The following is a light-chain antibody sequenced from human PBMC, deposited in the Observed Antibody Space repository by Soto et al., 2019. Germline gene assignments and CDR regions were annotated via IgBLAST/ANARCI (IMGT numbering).Light chain of an antibody. J-gene: IGKJ2*01. CDR1: QSVSSY. CDR2: DAS. Sequence: EIVLTQSPATLSLSPGERATLSCRASQSVSSYLAWYQQKPGQAPRLLIYDASNRATGIPARFSGSGSGTDFTLTISSLETEDCAVYYCQQRRNWPPAFGQGTKLEIK. V-gene: IGKV3-11*01. CDR3: QQRRNWPPA.